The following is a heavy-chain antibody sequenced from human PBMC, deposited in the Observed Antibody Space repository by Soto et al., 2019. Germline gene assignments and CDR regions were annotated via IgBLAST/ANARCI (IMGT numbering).Heavy chain of an antibody. J-gene: IGHJ4*02. Sequence: QLQLRESGPGLVKPSETLSLTCTVSGNSISGTSSFWAWIRQPPGKNLEWIGSVYYTGSTYYNSSLKSRVSISIDTSNNQFSLSLNSVTAADTAVYYCTRRVRSTGLLDYWGQGALVTVSS. V-gene: IGHV4-39*01. CDR1: GNSISGTSSF. CDR2: VYYTGST. D-gene: IGHD4-4*01. CDR3: TRRVRSTGLLDY.